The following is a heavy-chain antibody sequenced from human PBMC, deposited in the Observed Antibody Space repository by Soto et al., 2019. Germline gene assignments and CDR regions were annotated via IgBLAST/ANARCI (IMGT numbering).Heavy chain of an antibody. D-gene: IGHD1-7*01. J-gene: IGHJ4*02. CDR2: IWYDGSNK. Sequence: QVQLVESGGGVVQPGRSLRLSCAASGFTFSSYGMHWVRQAPGKGLEWVAVIWYDGSNKYYADSVKGRFTISRDNSKNTLYLQMNSLRAEDTAVYYCARAPSVEVPDDYWGQGTLVTVSS. CDR3: ARAPSVEVPDDY. V-gene: IGHV3-33*01. CDR1: GFTFSSYG.